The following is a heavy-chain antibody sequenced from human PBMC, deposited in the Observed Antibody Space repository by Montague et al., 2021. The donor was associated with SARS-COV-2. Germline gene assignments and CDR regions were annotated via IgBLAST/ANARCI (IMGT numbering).Heavy chain of an antibody. V-gene: IGHV4-4*03. CDR3: ARVPLVGPTAGTSDY. D-gene: IGHD1-1*01. CDR2: IHHSGGT. Sequence: PETLSLTCTVSGDSIDSGDWWSWVRQAPGRGLEFIGEIHHSGGTNYNPSLRSRVTMSVDKSKNQFSLSLSSVTAADTAVYYCARVPLVGPTAGTSDYWGLGTLVAVSS. CDR1: GDSIDSGDW. J-gene: IGHJ4*02.